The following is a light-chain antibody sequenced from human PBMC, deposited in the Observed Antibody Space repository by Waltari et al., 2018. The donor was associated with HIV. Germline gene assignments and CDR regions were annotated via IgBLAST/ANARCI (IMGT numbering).Light chain of an antibody. Sequence: QSALTQPASVSGSPGQSITISCTGTISNAGSDDLVTWYQQHPGEAPKLIIYEVTKRPSGVSNRFSGSKSGNTASLTISGLQAEDEADYYCCSCPRSGIRYVFGTGTKVTVL. CDR2: EVT. J-gene: IGLJ1*01. V-gene: IGLV2-23*02. CDR3: CSCPRSGIRYV. CDR1: ISNAGSDDL.